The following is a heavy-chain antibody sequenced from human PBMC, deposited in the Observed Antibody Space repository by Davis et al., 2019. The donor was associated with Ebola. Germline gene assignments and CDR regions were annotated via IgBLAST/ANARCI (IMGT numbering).Heavy chain of an antibody. D-gene: IGHD3-3*01. CDR1: GFTFSSYE. J-gene: IGHJ3*02. V-gene: IGHV3-33*08. CDR3: VRDFRSGFDI. Sequence: GESLKISCAASGFTFSSYEMNWVRQAPGKGLQWVAVLWYDGSSKYYADSVKGRFTISRDNSENTLYLQMNSLRAEDTAVYYCVRDFRSGFDIWGQGTMVTVSS. CDR2: LWYDGSSK.